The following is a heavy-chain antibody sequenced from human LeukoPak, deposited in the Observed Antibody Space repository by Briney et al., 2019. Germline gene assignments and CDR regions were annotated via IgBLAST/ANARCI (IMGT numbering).Heavy chain of an antibody. V-gene: IGHV4-39*07. CDR1: GGSISSSSYY. J-gene: IGHJ5*02. D-gene: IGHD6-13*01. CDR3: AGGSGSSLP. CDR2: IYYSGST. Sequence: SETLSLTCTVSGGSISSSSYYWGWIRQPPGKGLEWIGSIYYSGSTYYNPSLKSRVTISVDTSKNQFSLKLSSVTAADTAVYYRAGGSGSSLPWGQGTLVTVSS.